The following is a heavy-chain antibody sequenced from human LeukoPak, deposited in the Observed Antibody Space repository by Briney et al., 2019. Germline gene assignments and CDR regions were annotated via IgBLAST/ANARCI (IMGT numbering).Heavy chain of an antibody. V-gene: IGHV3-48*03. Sequence: PGGSLRLSCAPSRFTFSSDSMNWVGQAPGKGVGWGSYISSSGSTIYYADSVKGRFTISRDNAKNSLYLQMNSLRAEDTAVYYCAELGITMIGGVWGKGTTVTISS. D-gene: IGHD3-10*02. CDR3: AELGITMIGGV. J-gene: IGHJ6*04. CDR1: RFTFSSDS. CDR2: ISSSGSTI.